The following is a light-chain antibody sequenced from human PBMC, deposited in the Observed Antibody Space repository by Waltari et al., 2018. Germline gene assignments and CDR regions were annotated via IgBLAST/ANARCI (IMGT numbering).Light chain of an antibody. CDR2: DAF. CDR3: QQYNDYPYT. V-gene: IGKV1-5*01. CDR1: QSICKW. J-gene: IGKJ2*01. Sequence: DIQMTQSPSTRSASVGDRVTITCRASQSICKWLAWYQQKPGTGPKLLIYDAFSLQSGVPSRFSGSGSGTEFTLTISSLQPDDFATYYCQQYNDYPYTFGQGTKLEIK.